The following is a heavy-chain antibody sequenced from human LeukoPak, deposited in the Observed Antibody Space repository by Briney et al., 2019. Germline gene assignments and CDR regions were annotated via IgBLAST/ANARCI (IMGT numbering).Heavy chain of an antibody. D-gene: IGHD6-19*01. CDR3: ARDVGPRIAVAGSDY. CDR1: GFTFSDYD. V-gene: IGHV3-21*01. J-gene: IGHJ4*02. Sequence: GGSLRLPCAASGFTFSDYDMNGVCQAPGRGLEWVSSIDISGRYLYYAAAVKARFTISIDNAKKSLYVQMDSLRTEDTAVYYCARDVGPRIAVAGSDYWGQGTLVTVSS. CDR2: IDISGRYL.